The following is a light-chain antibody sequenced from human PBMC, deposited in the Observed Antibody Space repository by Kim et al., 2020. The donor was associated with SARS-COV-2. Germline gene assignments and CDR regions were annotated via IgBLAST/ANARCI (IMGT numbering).Light chain of an antibody. CDR3: GSRDSSGLHRL. CDR2: DKD. CDR1: SLRRDF. V-gene: IGLV3-19*01. J-gene: IGLJ2*01. Sequence: GQTDTSTSRGDSLRRDFAKWYQQKAGQAPMLVMYDKDNRPSGIPERFSGSGSRTTASSTITRAQAKDEADYYCGSRDSSGLHRLFGGGTQLTVL.